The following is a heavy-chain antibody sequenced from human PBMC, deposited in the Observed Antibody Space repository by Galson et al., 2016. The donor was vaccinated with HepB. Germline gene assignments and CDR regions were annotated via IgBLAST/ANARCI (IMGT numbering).Heavy chain of an antibody. CDR1: GGSVRSSSYY. D-gene: IGHD2-2*01. V-gene: IGHV4-39*01. CDR3: RTSIPKGDAFDI. CDR2: MFYSGST. Sequence: SETLSLTCSVSGGSVRSSSYYWEWIRQPPGKGLDWIGTMFYSGSTYYNPSLKSRVTISVDSSKNQFSLKLTSVTAADTAVYYCRTSIPKGDAFDIWGQGTMVTVSS. J-gene: IGHJ3*02.